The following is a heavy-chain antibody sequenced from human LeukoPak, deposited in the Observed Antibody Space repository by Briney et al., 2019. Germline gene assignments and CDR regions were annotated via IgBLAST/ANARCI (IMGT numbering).Heavy chain of an antibody. Sequence: GGSLRLSCAASGFAFSSYSMKWVRQAPGKGLEWVSYISSTSSTIYYADSVKGRFTISRDNAKNSLYLQMNSLRDEDTAVCYCARGGYSSSWFDYWGQGTLVTVSS. D-gene: IGHD6-13*01. CDR1: GFAFSSYS. CDR3: ARGGYSSSWFDY. CDR2: ISSTSSTI. V-gene: IGHV3-48*02. J-gene: IGHJ4*02.